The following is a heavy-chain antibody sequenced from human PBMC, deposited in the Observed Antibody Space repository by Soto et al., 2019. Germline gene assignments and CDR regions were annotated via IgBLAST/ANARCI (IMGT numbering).Heavy chain of an antibody. CDR3: ARVDARYFDWLSPFDY. D-gene: IGHD3-9*01. CDR1: GFTFSSYA. J-gene: IGHJ4*02. Sequence: GGSLRLSCAASGFTFSSYAMHWVRQAPGKGLEWVAVISYDGSNKYYADSVKGRFTISRDNSKNTLYLQMNSLRAEDTAVYYCARVDARYFDWLSPFDYWGQGTLVTVSS. CDR2: ISYDGSNK. V-gene: IGHV3-30-3*01.